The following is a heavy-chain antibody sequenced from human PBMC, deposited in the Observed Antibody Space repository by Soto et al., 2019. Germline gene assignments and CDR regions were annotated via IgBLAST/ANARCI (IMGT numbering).Heavy chain of an antibody. J-gene: IGHJ4*02. V-gene: IGHV3-30-3*01. Sequence: PGGSLILSCAASGFTFSSYAMHWVRQAPGKGLEWVAVISYDGSNKYYADSVKGRFTISRDNSKNTLYLQMNSLRAEDTAVYYCARGGYSSSSGPLDYWGQGTLVTVSS. CDR3: ARGGYSSSSGPLDY. D-gene: IGHD6-6*01. CDR1: GFTFSSYA. CDR2: ISYDGSNK.